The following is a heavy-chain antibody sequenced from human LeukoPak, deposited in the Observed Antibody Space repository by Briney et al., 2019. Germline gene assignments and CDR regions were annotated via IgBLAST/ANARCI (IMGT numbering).Heavy chain of an antibody. J-gene: IGHJ6*02. V-gene: IGHV4-34*01. Sequence: KPSETLSLTCAVYGGSFSGYYWSWLRQPPGKGLEWMGEINHSGSTNYNPSLKSRVTISVDTSKNQFSLKLSSVTAADTAVYYCAREGIKYYDFWSGYYEYYYYGMDVWGQGTTVTVSS. CDR3: AREGIKYYDFWSGYYEYYYYGMDV. CDR2: INHSGST. D-gene: IGHD3-3*01. CDR1: GGSFSGYY.